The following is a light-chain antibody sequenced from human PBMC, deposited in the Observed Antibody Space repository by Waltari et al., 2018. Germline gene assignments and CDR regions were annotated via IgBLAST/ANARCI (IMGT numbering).Light chain of an antibody. CDR2: AAS. V-gene: IGKV1-9*01. CDR3: QQLNSYPT. CDR1: QGISSY. Sequence: DIQLTQSPSFLSASVGDRVTITCRASQGISSYLAWYQQKPGKAPKLLIYAASTLQSGVPSRFSGSGSGKEFTLTISSLQPEDFATYYCQQLNSYPTFGGGTKVEIE. J-gene: IGKJ4*01.